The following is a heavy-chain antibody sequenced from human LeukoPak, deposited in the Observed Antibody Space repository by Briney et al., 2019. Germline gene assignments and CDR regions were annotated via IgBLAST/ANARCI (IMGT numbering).Heavy chain of an antibody. D-gene: IGHD2-2*01. J-gene: IGHJ6*02. CDR2: FKSKIDGGTT. V-gene: IGHV3-15*01. CDR1: GFSFSNYA. CDR3: TTDPVVPTLKIYYYGMDV. Sequence: PRGSLRLSCVPSGFSFSNYAMSWVRQAPGKGLEWVGHFKSKIDGGTTDYAAPVKGRFTISRDDSKNTLYLQMNSLKTEDTAVYYCTTDPVVPTLKIYYYGMDVWGQGTTVTVSS.